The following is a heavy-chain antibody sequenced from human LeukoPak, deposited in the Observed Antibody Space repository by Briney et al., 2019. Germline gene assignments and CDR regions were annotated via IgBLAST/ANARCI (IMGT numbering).Heavy chain of an antibody. V-gene: IGHV3-7*03. CDR1: GFIFSNYA. D-gene: IGHD5-12*01. Sequence: GGSLRLSCAASGFIFSNYAMTWVRQAPGKGLEWVANIKQDGSEKYYVDSVKGRFTISRDNAKNSLYLQMNSLRAEDTAVYHCARGGGGYVGFDYWGQGTLVTVSS. J-gene: IGHJ4*02. CDR3: ARGGGGYVGFDY. CDR2: IKQDGSEK.